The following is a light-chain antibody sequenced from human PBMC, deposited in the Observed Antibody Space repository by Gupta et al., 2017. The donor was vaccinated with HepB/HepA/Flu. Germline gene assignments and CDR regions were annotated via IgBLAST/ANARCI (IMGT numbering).Light chain of an antibody. CDR1: SSNIGNNH. Sequence: QSLVTQPPSPSGPPRQSLTISCSGSSSNIGNNHVHWYQQVPGTAPKLLIDRRNQRPSRVHDRCSGSRSGTSASLAISGLRSDDEADYYCEAWDDSLSGYVFGGGTKVTVL. CDR3: EAWDDSLSGYV. V-gene: IGLV1-47*01. CDR2: RRN. J-gene: IGLJ1*01.